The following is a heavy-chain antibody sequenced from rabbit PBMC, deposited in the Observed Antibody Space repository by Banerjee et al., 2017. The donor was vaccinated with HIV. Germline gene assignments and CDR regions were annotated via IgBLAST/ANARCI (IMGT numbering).Heavy chain of an antibody. V-gene: IGHV1S40*01. J-gene: IGHJ4*01. CDR2: IDTGGSA. Sequence: QSLEESGGDLVKPGASLTLTCTASGFDISRYHMCWVRQAPGKGLEYIGFIDTGGSAYYASWVNGRFTISKTSSTTVTLQMTSLTAADTATYFCARVDSSGYYMDLWGPGTLVTVS. D-gene: IGHD1-1*01. CDR1: GFDISRYH. CDR3: ARVDSSGYYMDL.